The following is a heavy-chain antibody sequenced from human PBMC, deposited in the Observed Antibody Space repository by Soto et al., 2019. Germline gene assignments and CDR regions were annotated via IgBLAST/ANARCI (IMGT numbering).Heavy chain of an antibody. CDR2: LSYTGNT. CDR3: ARMDSSDYYRIDY. D-gene: IGHD3-22*01. Sequence: QVQLQESGPGLVKPSETLSLTCTVSGGCLSGDYLTWIRQPPGKGLEWIGYLSYTGNTNYNPSLKRRVTISVDRSKIQFFLELRSVTAADAAVYYCARMDSSDYYRIDYWGQGTPVTVSS. CDR1: GGCLSGDY. V-gene: IGHV4-59*01. J-gene: IGHJ4*02.